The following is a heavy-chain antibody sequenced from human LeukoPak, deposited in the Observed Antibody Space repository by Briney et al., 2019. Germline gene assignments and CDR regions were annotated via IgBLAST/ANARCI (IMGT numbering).Heavy chain of an antibody. J-gene: IGHJ4*02. CDR1: GFTFSSYA. V-gene: IGHV3-23*01. D-gene: IGHD4-11*01. CDR3: AKDLHSNYGPADY. Sequence: GGSLRLSCAASGFTFSSYAMSWVRQAPGKGLEWVSTINGGGVNTHYADSVGGRFTISRDNFKNTLFLQMNSLRDEDTAVYYCAKDLHSNYGPADYWGQGNLVTVSS. CDR2: INGGGVNT.